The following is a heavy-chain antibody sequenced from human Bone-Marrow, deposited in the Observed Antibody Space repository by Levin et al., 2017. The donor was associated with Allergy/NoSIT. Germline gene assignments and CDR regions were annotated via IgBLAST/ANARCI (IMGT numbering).Heavy chain of an antibody. Sequence: GASVKVSCKASGFTLSAYYIHWVRQAPGQGLEWMGRMKPYSGGTDYGQKFQGRVTMTGDTSINTAYMELNSLTSDDTAIYYCARDVNWVPFDYWGQGSLVTVSS. CDR3: ARDVNWVPFDY. CDR2: MKPYSGGT. CDR1: GFTLSAYY. D-gene: IGHD3-16*01. J-gene: IGHJ4*02. V-gene: IGHV1-2*06.